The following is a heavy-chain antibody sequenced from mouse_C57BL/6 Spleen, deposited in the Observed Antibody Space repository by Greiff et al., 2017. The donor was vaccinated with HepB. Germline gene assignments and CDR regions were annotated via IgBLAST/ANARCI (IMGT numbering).Heavy chain of an antibody. Sequence: EVQLVESGGGLVKPGGSLKLSCAASGFTFSSYAMSWVRQTPEKRLEWVATISAGGSYTYYPDNVKGRFTISRDNAKNHLYLQMSHLKSEDTAMYYWARDEGYYGNYVHWYFDVWGTGTTVTVSS. D-gene: IGHD2-1*01. J-gene: IGHJ1*03. V-gene: IGHV5-4*01. CDR2: ISAGGSYT. CDR1: GFTFSSYA. CDR3: ARDEGYYGNYVHWYFDV.